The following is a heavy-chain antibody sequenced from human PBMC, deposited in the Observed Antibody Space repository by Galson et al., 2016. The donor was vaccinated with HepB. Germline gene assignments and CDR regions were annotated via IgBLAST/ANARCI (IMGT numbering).Heavy chain of an antibody. CDR1: GFSFSTYA. Sequence: SLRLSCAGSGFSFSTYAMSWVRQAPGKGLEWVSGISGSGGGIDYADSVKGRFTISRDNSKNTLYLQMSSLRAEATAVYYCAKGRGSRLTMVRGVLDPFDIWGQGTLVTVSS. D-gene: IGHD3-10*01. CDR3: AKGRGSRLTMVRGVLDPFDI. J-gene: IGHJ3*02. CDR2: ISGSGGGI. V-gene: IGHV3-23*01.